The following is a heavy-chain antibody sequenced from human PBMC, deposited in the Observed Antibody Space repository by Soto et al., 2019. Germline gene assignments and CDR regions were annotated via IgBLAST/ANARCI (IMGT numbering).Heavy chain of an antibody. J-gene: IGHJ4*02. CDR2: IYYSGST. CDR3: ASAAPNYYGSGTSGIGD. Sequence: SLSLTCADAGVSISIGAYYWSWIRPRPGKGLEWIGYIYYSGSTYYNPSLKSRVTISVDTSKHQFSLKLSSVTAADTAVYYCASAAPNYYGSGTSGIGDGGQGTLGSVSS. D-gene: IGHD3-10*01. CDR1: GVSISIGAYY. V-gene: IGHV4-31*11.